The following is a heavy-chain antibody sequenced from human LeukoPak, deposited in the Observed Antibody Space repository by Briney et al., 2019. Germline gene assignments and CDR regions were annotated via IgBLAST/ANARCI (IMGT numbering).Heavy chain of an antibody. J-gene: IGHJ3*02. Sequence: GGSLRLSCAASGFTFSSYGMHWVRQAPGKGLEWVSSISSSSSYIYYADSVKGRFTISRDNAKNSLYLQMNSLRAEDTAVYYCASPLMVGWLRLDAFDIWGQGTMVTVSS. D-gene: IGHD5-12*01. V-gene: IGHV3-21*01. CDR1: GFTFSSYG. CDR3: ASPLMVGWLRLDAFDI. CDR2: ISSSSSYI.